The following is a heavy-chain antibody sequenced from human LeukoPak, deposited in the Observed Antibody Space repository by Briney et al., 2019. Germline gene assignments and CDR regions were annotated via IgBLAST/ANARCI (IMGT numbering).Heavy chain of an antibody. CDR3: ARGGRWELPRPYAFDI. CDR2: ISTYNGHT. V-gene: IGHV1-18*04. D-gene: IGHD1-26*01. J-gene: IGHJ3*02. Sequence: GASVTVSCTASGYTFTGYYMHWVRQAPGQGLEWMGWISTYNGHTNYAQKLQGRVTMTTDTSTSTAYMELRNLRSDDTAVYYCARGGRWELPRPYAFDIWGQGRMVTVSS. CDR1: GYTFTGYY.